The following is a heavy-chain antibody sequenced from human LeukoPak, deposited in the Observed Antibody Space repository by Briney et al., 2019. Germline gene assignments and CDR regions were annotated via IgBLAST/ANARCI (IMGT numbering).Heavy chain of an antibody. CDR1: GDSVSSNSAA. CDR3: ARALFSAIVGATGDWFDP. D-gene: IGHD1-26*01. V-gene: IGHV6-1*01. J-gene: IGHJ5*02. CDR2: TYYRSKWYN. Sequence: SQTLSLTCAISGDSVSSNSAAWNWIRQSPSRGLEWLGRTYYRSKWYNDYAVSVKSRITINPDTSKNQFSLQLNSVTPEDTAVYYCARALFSAIVGATGDWFDPWGQGTLVTVSS.